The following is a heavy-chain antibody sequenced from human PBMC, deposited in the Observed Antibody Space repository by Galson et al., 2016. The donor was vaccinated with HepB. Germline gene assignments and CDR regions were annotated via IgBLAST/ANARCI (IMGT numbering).Heavy chain of an antibody. CDR1: GYTLSELP. D-gene: IGHD3-3*01. J-gene: IGHJ4*02. Sequence: SVKVSCKVSGYTLSELPIHWVRQAPGKGLEWMGGFDPEDDKTVYAQKFQGRLTMIEDTSTDTAYMELSNLRSGDTAVYYCATDTIFGEYYFDYWGQGTLVTVSS. CDR2: FDPEDDKT. V-gene: IGHV1-24*01. CDR3: ATDTIFGEYYFDY.